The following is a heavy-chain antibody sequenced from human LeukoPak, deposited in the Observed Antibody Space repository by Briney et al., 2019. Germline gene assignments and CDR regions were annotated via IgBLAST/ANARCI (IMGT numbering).Heavy chain of an antibody. V-gene: IGHV1-8*01. J-gene: IGHJ4*02. CDR1: GYTFTSYD. CDR2: MNPNSGNT. CDR3: ARRTDSSALAADY. D-gene: IGHD3-22*01. Sequence: ASVKVSCKASGYTFTSYDINWVRQATGQGLEWMGWMNPNSGNTGYAQKFQGRVTMTRNTSISTAYMELSSLRSEDTAVYYCARRTDSSALAADYWGQGTLVTVSS.